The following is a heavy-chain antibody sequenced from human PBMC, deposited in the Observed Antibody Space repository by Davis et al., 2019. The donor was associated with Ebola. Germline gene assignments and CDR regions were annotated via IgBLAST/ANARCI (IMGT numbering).Heavy chain of an antibody. Sequence: PGGSLILSCAASGFTFSNAWMTWVRRAPGKGLEWVGRIKSKTDGGTTDYAAPVKGRFTISRDDSKSIAYLQMNSLKTEDTAVYYCTRDRGYSYGPTLFDYWGQGTLVTVSS. CDR3: TRDRGYSYGPTLFDY. D-gene: IGHD5-18*01. CDR1: GFTFSNAW. CDR2: IKSKTDGGTT. J-gene: IGHJ4*02. V-gene: IGHV3-15*01.